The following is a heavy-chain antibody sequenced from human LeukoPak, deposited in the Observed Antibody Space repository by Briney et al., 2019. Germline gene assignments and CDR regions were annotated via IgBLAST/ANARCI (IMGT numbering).Heavy chain of an antibody. CDR2: ISWNSGSI. V-gene: IGHV3-9*01. CDR1: GFTFDDYA. Sequence: PGRSLRLSCVASGFTFDDYAMHWVRQAPGKGLEWVSGISWNSGSIGYADSVKGRFTISRDNAKNSLYLQMNSLRAEDTAVYYCARDRVAVVTALYYYYYGMDVWGQGTTVTVSS. J-gene: IGHJ6*02. D-gene: IGHD2-21*02. CDR3: ARDRVAVVTALYYYYYGMDV.